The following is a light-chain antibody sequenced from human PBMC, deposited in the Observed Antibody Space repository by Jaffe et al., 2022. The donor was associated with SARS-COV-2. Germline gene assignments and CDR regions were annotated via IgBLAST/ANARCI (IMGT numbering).Light chain of an antibody. J-gene: IGKJ1*01. CDR2: AVS. V-gene: IGKV1-39*01. CDR3: QQTYSTPTWT. Sequence: DIQMTQSPSSLSASLGDRVTITCRASQTISGYLNWYQQKPGKAPKLLIYAVSNLHSGVPSRFSGSGSGTDFTLTINSLQPEDFATYYCQQTYSTPTWTFGQGTKVEIK. CDR1: QTISGY.